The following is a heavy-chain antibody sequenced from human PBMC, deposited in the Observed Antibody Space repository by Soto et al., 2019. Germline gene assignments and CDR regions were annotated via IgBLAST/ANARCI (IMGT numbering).Heavy chain of an antibody. CDR2: ITGFGSTT. Sequence: EVQLLESGGGLVQPGGSLRLSCAASGFTFKTFAMSWVRQAPGKGLEWVAAITGFGSTTYYADYLQGRFTVSRDNSNDTLYLHMASLRADDTAVYYCAKVRPSLGGTGRGAMDVWGQGTTVTVSS. CDR1: GFTFKTFA. D-gene: IGHD3-16*01. V-gene: IGHV3-23*01. CDR3: AKVRPSLGGTGRGAMDV. J-gene: IGHJ6*02.